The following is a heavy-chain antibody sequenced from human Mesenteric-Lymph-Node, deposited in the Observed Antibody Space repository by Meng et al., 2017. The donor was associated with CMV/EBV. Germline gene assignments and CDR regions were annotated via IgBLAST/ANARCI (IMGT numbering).Heavy chain of an antibody. CDR1: GFTFNSYS. V-gene: IGHV3-30*04. J-gene: IGHJ6*02. CDR2: ISYDGRNE. D-gene: IGHD3-3*01. Sequence: GESLKISCAGSGFTFNSYSMHWVRQAPGKGLEWVAVISYDGRNESYAESVKGRFTISRDNSKKTLDLQMNSLRDEDTAVYYCVREYGHKLRFSPYGMDVWGQGTTVTVSS. CDR3: VREYGHKLRFSPYGMDV.